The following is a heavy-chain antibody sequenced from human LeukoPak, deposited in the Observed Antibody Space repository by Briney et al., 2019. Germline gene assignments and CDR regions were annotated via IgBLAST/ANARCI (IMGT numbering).Heavy chain of an antibody. CDR1: GYSISSGYY. Sequence: SETLSLTCAVSGYSISSGYYWGWIRQPPGKGLEWIGSIYHSGSTYYNPSLKSRVTISIDKSKNQFSLKLNSVTAADTAVYYCARDRGYLDGFDIWGQGTMVTVSS. D-gene: IGHD3-10*01. J-gene: IGHJ3*02. V-gene: IGHV4-38-2*02. CDR2: IYHSGST. CDR3: ARDRGYLDGFDI.